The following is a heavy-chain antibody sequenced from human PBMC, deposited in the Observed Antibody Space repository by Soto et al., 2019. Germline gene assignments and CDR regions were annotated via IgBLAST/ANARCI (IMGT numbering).Heavy chain of an antibody. Sequence: GGSLRLSCAASGFTLSSYALSWVRQAPGKGLEWVSTLTSGASTYYAGSVKGRFTISRDNSKSTLYLQVSSLRAEDTAVYFCARNYYYGSGKGYFDYWGQGTLVTVS. CDR2: LTSGAST. CDR1: GFTLSSYA. J-gene: IGHJ4*02. V-gene: IGHV3-23*01. CDR3: ARNYYYGSGKGYFDY. D-gene: IGHD3-10*01.